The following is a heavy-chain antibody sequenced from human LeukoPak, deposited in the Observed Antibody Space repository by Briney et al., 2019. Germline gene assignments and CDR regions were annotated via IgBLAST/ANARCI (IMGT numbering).Heavy chain of an antibody. V-gene: IGHV3-7*01. CDR3: GRFGYVAGVDL. CDR1: GFSLSTYW. CDR2: INPGGTET. D-gene: IGHD6-19*01. J-gene: IGHJ4*02. Sequence: GSLRLSCAASGFSLSTYWVTWVRQAPGTGLEWVANINPGGTETYYVEPVKGRFTISRDNAKNLVYLQMNSLRAEDSAVYHCGRFGYVAGVDLWGQGTLVTV.